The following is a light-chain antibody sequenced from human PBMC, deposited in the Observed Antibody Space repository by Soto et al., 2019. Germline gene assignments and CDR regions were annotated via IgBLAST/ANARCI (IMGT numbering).Light chain of an antibody. Sequence: DIQMTQSPSTLSASIGDRIIITCRASQSINTWLAWYQQKPGEAPKLLIYDGSTLARGVPSRFSGSGSETEFTLTISMLQPDDFATFYCQQYHTYSRTFGPGTKVEV. V-gene: IGKV1-5*03. CDR3: QQYHTYSRT. J-gene: IGKJ1*01. CDR1: QSINTW. CDR2: DGS.